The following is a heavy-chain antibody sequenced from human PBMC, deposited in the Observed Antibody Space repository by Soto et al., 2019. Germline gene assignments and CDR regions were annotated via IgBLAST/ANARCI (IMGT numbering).Heavy chain of an antibody. Sequence: QSSETLSLTCTVSGGSVSSGSYYWSWVRQAPGKGLEWVSRITGSSREGYYADSARGRFTISRDNSRNTLLLQMNSLRDDDTAVYFCAKDLSESDDFGDDWAPFDYWGRGTQVTVSS. CDR2: ITGSSREG. D-gene: IGHD4-17*01. CDR3: AKDLSESDDFGDDWAPFDY. J-gene: IGHJ4*02. CDR1: GGSVSSGSYY. V-gene: IGHV3-23*01.